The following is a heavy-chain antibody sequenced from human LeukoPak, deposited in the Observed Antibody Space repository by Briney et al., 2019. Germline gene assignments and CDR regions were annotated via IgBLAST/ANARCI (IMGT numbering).Heavy chain of an antibody. J-gene: IGHJ5*02. D-gene: IGHD2-2*01. V-gene: IGHV4-59*08. Sequence: SETLSLTCTDSGGSISSYYWSWIRQPPGKGLEWIGNIYKSGSTNYNPSLKSRVTMSVDTSKNQFSLRLNSVTAADTAVYYCARGGEYLNWFDPWGQGTLVTVSS. CDR2: IYKSGST. CDR3: ARGGEYLNWFDP. CDR1: GGSISSYY.